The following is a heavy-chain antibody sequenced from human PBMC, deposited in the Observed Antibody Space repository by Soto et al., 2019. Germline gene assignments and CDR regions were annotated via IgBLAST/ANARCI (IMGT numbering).Heavy chain of an antibody. D-gene: IGHD2-15*01. CDR1: GYTFTNYD. J-gene: IGHJ6*02. Sequence: DSVNVSCKASGYTFTNYDFNWVRQATGQGLEWMGWMNPNSGNTGYAQKFQGRVTMTRNTSISTAYMELSSLRSEDTAVYYCARRYRSSIVHLGMDVWGQGTTVTVSS. V-gene: IGHV1-8*01. CDR3: ARRYRSSIVHLGMDV. CDR2: MNPNSGNT.